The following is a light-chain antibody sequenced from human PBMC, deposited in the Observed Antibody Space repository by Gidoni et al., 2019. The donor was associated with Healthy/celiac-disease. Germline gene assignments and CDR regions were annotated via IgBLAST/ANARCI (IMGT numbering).Light chain of an antibody. CDR3: QSYDSSLSGWV. CDR2: GNS. J-gene: IGLJ3*02. V-gene: IGLV1-40*01. CDR1: SSNIGAGYD. Sequence: QSVLTQPPPVSGAPGQRVTISCTGSSSNIGAGYDVHWYQQRPGTAPKLIIYGNSNRPSGVPDRCSGSKSGTSAALAITGLQAEDEADYYCQSYDSSLSGWVFGGGTKLTVL.